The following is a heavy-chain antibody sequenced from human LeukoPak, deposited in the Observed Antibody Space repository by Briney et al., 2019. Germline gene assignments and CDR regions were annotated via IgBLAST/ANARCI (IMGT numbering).Heavy chain of an antibody. CDR1: GFTFSSYS. D-gene: IGHD1-26*01. CDR3: ARGVGASATHFDY. J-gene: IGHJ4*02. Sequence: RSGGSLRLSCAASGFTFSSYSMNWVRQAPGKGLEWVSSISSSSRYIYYADSVKGRFTISRDNAKNSLYLQMNSLRAEDTAVYYCARGVGASATHFDYWGQGTLVTVSS. V-gene: IGHV3-21*01. CDR2: ISSSSRYI.